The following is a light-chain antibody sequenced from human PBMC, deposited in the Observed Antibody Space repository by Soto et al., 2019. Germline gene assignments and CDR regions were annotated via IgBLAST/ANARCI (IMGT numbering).Light chain of an antibody. J-gene: IGLJ2*01. V-gene: IGLV2-23*02. CDR1: SSDVGSYNL. CDR3: CSYAGSSTSLVV. CDR2: EVT. Sequence: QAVVTQPASVSGSPGQSITISCTGSSSDVGSYNLVSWYQQHPGKAPKLILYEVTKRPSGVSYRFSGSKSGNTASLTISGLQAEDEADYHCCSYAGSSTSLVVFGGGTKVTVL.